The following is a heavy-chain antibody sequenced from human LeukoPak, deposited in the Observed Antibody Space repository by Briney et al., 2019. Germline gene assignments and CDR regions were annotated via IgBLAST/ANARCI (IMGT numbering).Heavy chain of an antibody. CDR2: ISWNSGSI. CDR1: GFTFDDYA. CDR3: AKDIFTMVRGVVDY. D-gene: IGHD3-10*01. V-gene: IGHV3-9*01. Sequence: PGGPLRLSCAASGFTFDDYAIHWVRQAPGKGLEWVSGISWNSGSIGYADSVKGRFTISRDNAKNSLYLQMNSLRAEDTALYYCAKDIFTMVRGVVDYWGQGTLVTVSS. J-gene: IGHJ4*02.